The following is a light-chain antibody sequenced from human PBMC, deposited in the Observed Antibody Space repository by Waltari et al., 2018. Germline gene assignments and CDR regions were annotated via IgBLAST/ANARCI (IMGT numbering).Light chain of an antibody. V-gene: IGLV2-23*02. Sequence: QSALTQPASVSGSPGQSIAISCIGTSSDVGANNFLSWDPQHPGRAPKLMIHEVTTRPSGVFTRFSGSKSGNTASLTISGLQAEDEADYYCCSYTTIGPVLIGGGTKVTVL. CDR3: CSYTTIGPVL. J-gene: IGLJ2*01. CDR2: EVT. CDR1: SSDVGANNF.